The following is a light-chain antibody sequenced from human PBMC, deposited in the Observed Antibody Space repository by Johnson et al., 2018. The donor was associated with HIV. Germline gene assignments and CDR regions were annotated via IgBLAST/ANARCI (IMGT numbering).Light chain of an antibody. CDR2: END. CDR1: SSNIGNNY. Sequence: QSVLTQPPSVSAAPGQKVTISCSGSSSNIGNNYVSWYQQFPGTAPKLLIYENDKRPSGIPDRFSGSKSGTSAALGITGLQTGDEADYYCATWDSSLSAGRVFGTGTKVTVL. V-gene: IGLV1-51*02. CDR3: ATWDSSLSAGRV. J-gene: IGLJ1*01.